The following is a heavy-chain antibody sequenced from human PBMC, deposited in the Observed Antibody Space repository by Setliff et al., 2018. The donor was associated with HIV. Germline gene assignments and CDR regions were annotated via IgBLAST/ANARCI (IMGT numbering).Heavy chain of an antibody. J-gene: IGHJ3*02. CDR1: GGSISSHY. D-gene: IGHD3-3*01. CDR2: IYTSGST. CDR3: ARHSDFWSEDAFDI. V-gene: IGHV4-4*09. Sequence: PSETLSLTCTVSGGSISSHYWSWIRQSPGKGLEWIGYIYTSGSTKYNPSLKSRVTILVDPSKNQFSLRLSSVTAADTAVYYCARHSDFWSEDAFDIWGQGTMVTVSS.